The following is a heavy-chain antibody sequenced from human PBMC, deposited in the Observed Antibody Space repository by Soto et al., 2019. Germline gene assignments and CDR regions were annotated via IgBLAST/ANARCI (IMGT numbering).Heavy chain of an antibody. CDR3: ARSLEYGIPFDK. Sequence: NPSETLSLTCTVSGVSISNGDYYWNGIHQTPGKGLEWIGYIYNGGPTYYNPSLESRLSLSVDTSGNQFSLRLSSVTAADTAIYYCARSLEYGIPFDKWGQGTLVTVSS. V-gene: IGHV4-30-4*01. D-gene: IGHD2-8*01. CDR1: GVSISNGDYY. CDR2: IYNGGPT. J-gene: IGHJ4*02.